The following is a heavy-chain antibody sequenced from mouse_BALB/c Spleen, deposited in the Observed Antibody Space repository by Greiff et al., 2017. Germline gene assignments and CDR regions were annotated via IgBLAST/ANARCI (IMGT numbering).Heavy chain of an antibody. CDR3: ARVYDGYYPLFAY. CDR2: IWSGGST. D-gene: IGHD2-3*01. Sequence: QVQLKESGPGLVQPSQSLSITCTVSGFSLTSYGVHWVRQSPGKGLEWLGVIWSGGSTDYNAAFISRLSISKDNSKSQVFFKMNSLQANDTAIYYCARVYDGYYPLFAYWGQGTLVTVSA. J-gene: IGHJ3*01. CDR1: GFSLTSYG. V-gene: IGHV2-2*02.